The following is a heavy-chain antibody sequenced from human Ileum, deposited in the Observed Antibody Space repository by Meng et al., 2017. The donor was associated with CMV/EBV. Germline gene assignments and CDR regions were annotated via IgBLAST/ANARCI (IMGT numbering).Heavy chain of an antibody. CDR3: AREGGGWYFDS. D-gene: IGHD6-19*01. CDR1: GDSLSTGDYY. CDR2: IYYSGST. V-gene: IGHV4-30-4*01. J-gene: IGHJ4*02. Sequence: QVQLQESGPGLVKPSQTLSLTCTVSGDSLSTGDYYWSWIRQPPGKGPEWIGSIYYSGSTLYNPSLKSPVTISLDKSKNQFSLRLRSVTAADTAVYFCAREGGGWYFDSWGQGTLVTVSS.